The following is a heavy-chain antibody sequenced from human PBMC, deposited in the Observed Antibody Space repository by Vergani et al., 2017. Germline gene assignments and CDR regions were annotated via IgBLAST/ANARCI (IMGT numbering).Heavy chain of an antibody. V-gene: IGHV1-69*12. CDR3: ARDRVGAPLDAFDI. D-gene: IGHD1-26*01. J-gene: IGHJ3*02. CDR2: IIPIFGTA. Sequence: QVQLVQSGAEVKKPGSSVKFSCKASGGTFSSYAISWVRQAPGQGLEWMGGIIPIFGTANYAQKFQGRVTITADESTSTAYMELSSLRSEDTAAYYCARDRVGAPLDAFDIWGQGTMVTVSS. CDR1: GGTFSSYA.